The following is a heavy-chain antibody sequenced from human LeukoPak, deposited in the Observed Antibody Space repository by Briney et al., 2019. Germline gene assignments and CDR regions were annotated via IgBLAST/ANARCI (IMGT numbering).Heavy chain of an antibody. CDR3: ARAHDFWSGYGGNYMDV. CDR1: GFTFSSYW. J-gene: IGHJ6*03. D-gene: IGHD3-3*01. CDR2: ITSFGSDI. Sequence: GGSLRLSCAASGFTFSSYWMHWVRQAPGKGLEWVSSITSFGSDIYYADSVKGRFTISRDDGKNSLYLQMNSLGAEDSAVYYCARAHDFWSGYGGNYMDVWGKGTTVTVSS. V-gene: IGHV3-21*01.